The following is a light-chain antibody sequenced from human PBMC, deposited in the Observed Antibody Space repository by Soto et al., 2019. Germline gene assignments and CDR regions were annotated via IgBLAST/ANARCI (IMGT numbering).Light chain of an antibody. CDR2: AAS. CDR1: QSIRGY. Sequence: DIQMAQSPSSLPSSVGDRVTVTCRASQSIRGYLNWYQHKPGTAPKLLIFAASRLQTGVPLRFSGSGSGTNFTLTISNLHPEDFATYYCQQSYSNPITFGQGTRLEIK. V-gene: IGKV1-39*01. J-gene: IGKJ5*01. CDR3: QQSYSNPIT.